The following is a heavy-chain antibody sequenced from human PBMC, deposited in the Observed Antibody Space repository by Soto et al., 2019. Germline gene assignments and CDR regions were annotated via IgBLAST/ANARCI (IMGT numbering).Heavy chain of an antibody. CDR1: GGSISSGGYY. Sequence: SETLSLTCTVSGGSISSGGYYWSWIRQHPGKGLEWIGYIYYSGSTYYNPSLKSRVTISVDTSKNQFSLKLSSVTAADTAVYYCARDARGNYYYYGMDVWGQGTAVTVSS. V-gene: IGHV4-31*03. D-gene: IGHD1-26*01. J-gene: IGHJ6*02. CDR2: IYYSGST. CDR3: ARDARGNYYYYGMDV.